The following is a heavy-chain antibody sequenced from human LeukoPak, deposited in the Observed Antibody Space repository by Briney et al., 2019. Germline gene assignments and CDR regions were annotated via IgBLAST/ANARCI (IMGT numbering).Heavy chain of an antibody. CDR3: ARVRYYDSSGYQP. V-gene: IGHV4-30-4*01. CDR1: GGSISSGDYS. Sequence: PSETLSLTCTVSGGSISSGDYSWSWIRQPPGKGLEWIGYIYYSGSTYYNPSLKSRVTISVDTSKNQFSLKLSSVTAADTAVYYCARVRYYDSSGYQPWGQGTLVTVSS. J-gene: IGHJ5*02. D-gene: IGHD3-22*01. CDR2: IYYSGST.